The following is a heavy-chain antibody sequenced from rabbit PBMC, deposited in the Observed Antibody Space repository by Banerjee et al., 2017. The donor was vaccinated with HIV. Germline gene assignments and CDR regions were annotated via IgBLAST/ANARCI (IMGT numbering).Heavy chain of an antibody. Sequence: QEQLVESGGGLVQPEGSLTLTCTASGFTLSSYWLCWVRQAPGRGLEWIACIDTGSSGSTYYASWAKGRFTISKTSSTTVTLQMTSLTAADTATYFCARRSGYGNLWGPGTLVTVS. D-gene: IGHD1-1*01. CDR1: GFTLSSYW. CDR3: ARRSGYGNL. CDR2: IDTGSSGST. V-gene: IGHV1S45*01. J-gene: IGHJ4*01.